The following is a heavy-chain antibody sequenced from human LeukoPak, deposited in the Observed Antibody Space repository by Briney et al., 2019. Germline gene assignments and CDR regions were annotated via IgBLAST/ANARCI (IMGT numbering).Heavy chain of an antibody. CDR3: STEAGDIYFDY. V-gene: IGHV3-15*01. CDR1: GFTFSNAW. D-gene: IGHD5-12*01. J-gene: IGHJ4*02. Sequence: GGSLRLSCAASGFTFSNAWMSWVRQAPGKGLEWVGRIKSKTDGGTTDYAAPVKGRFTISRDDSKNTLYLQMNSLKTEDTAVYYYSTEAGDIYFDYWGQGNLVTVSS. CDR2: IKSKTDGGTT.